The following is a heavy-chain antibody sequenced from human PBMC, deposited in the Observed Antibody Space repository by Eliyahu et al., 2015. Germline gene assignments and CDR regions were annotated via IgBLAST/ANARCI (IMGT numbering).Heavy chain of an antibody. CDR3: ARLSGIAAAGLIDY. V-gene: IGHV4-34*01. CDR1: GGSFSGYY. Sequence: QVQLQQWGAGLLKPSETLSLTCXVYGGSFSGYYWSWXRQPPGKGLEWIGEINHSGSTNYNPSLKSRVTISVDTSKNQFSLKLSSVTAADTAVYYCARLSGIAAAGLIDYWGQGTLVTVSS. CDR2: INHSGST. D-gene: IGHD6-13*01. J-gene: IGHJ4*02.